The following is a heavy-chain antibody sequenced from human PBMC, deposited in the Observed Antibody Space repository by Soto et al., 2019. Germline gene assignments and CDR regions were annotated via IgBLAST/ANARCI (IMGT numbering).Heavy chain of an antibody. CDR1: GFTFSSYG. D-gene: IGHD1-26*01. CDR2: ISYDGSNK. Sequence: GGSLRLSCAASGFTFSSYGMHWVRQAPGKGLEWVAVISYDGSNKYYADSVKGRFTISRDNSKNTLYLQMNSLRAEDTAVYYCAKREVPTPNYYYYGMDVWGQGTTVTVSS. V-gene: IGHV3-30*18. J-gene: IGHJ6*02. CDR3: AKREVPTPNYYYYGMDV.